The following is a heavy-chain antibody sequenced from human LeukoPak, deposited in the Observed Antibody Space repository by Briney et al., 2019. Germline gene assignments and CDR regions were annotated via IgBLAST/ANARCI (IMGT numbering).Heavy chain of an antibody. CDR1: GFTFSSYW. CDR2: IKQDGSEK. J-gene: IGHJ4*02. D-gene: IGHD3-10*01. V-gene: IGHV3-7*03. CDR3: ARVAGSGSYYNAFDY. Sequence: PGGSLRLSCAASGFTFSSYWMSWVRQAPGKGLEWVANIKQDGSEKYYVDSVKGRFTISRDNAKNSLYLQMNSLRAEDTAVYYCARVAGSGSYYNAFDYWGQGTLVTVSS.